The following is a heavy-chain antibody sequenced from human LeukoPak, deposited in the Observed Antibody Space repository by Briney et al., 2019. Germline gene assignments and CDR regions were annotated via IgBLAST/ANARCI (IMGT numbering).Heavy chain of an antibody. Sequence: PGGSLRLSCEASGFTFSTYSINWVRQASGKGLEWVSSISKNSRYIYYAKSVKGRFTISRDDAKNSLYLQMDSLRAEDTAVYYCARAKDPHAGTNYMDVWGKGTTVSVS. CDR1: GFTFSTYS. V-gene: IGHV3-21*01. CDR2: ISKNSRYI. J-gene: IGHJ6*03. CDR3: ARAKDPHAGTNYMDV. D-gene: IGHD2-2*01.